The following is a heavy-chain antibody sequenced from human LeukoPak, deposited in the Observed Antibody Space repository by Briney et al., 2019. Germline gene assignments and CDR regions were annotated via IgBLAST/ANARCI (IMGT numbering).Heavy chain of an antibody. V-gene: IGHV3-30*18. CDR3: AKDPLADSSLTYYFDY. CDR2: ISYDGSNK. J-gene: IGHJ4*02. Sequence: GRSLRLSCAASGFTFSSYGMHWVRQAPGKGLEWVAVISYDGSNKYYADSVKGRFTISRDNSKNTLYPQMNSLRAEDTAVYYCAKDPLADSSLTYYFDYWGQGTLVTVSS. D-gene: IGHD3-3*01. CDR1: GFTFSSYG.